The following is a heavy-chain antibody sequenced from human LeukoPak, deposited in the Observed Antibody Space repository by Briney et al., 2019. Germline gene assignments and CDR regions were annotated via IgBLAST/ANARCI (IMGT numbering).Heavy chain of an antibody. J-gene: IGHJ4*02. CDR1: GYTFTSYG. CDR2: ISSYNGDT. CDR3: ARGSFPSDDILTGPFDN. Sequence: ASVKVSCKASGYTFTSYGISWVRQAPGQGLEWMGWISSYNGDTNYAQKLQGRATMTTDTSTSTAYMELRSLRSDDTAVYYCARGSFPSDDILTGPFDNWGQGTLVTVSS. D-gene: IGHD3-9*01. V-gene: IGHV1-18*01.